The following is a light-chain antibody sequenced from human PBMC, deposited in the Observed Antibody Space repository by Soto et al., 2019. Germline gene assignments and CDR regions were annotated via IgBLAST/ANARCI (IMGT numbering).Light chain of an antibody. CDR2: EVS. V-gene: IGLV2-8*01. CDR1: SSDVGHYDY. Sequence: QSALTQPPSASGSPGQSVTISCTGTSSDVGHYDYDSWYQQQPGKAPKLMIYEVSKRPSGVPDRFSGSKFGYTASLTVSGLQAEDEADYYCSSYGGSNNLVFGGGTKLTVL. J-gene: IGLJ2*01. CDR3: SSYGGSNNLV.